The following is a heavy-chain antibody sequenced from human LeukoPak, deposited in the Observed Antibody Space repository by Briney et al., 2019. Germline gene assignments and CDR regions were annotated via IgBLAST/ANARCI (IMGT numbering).Heavy chain of an antibody. J-gene: IGHJ5*02. CDR1: GGSFSGYY. D-gene: IGHD3-10*01. CDR3: ARDKGQYGSGTRGFTWFDP. CDR2: INHSGGT. Sequence: SETLSLTCAVYGGSFSGYYWSWIRQPPGKGLEWIGEINHSGGTNYNPSLKSRVTISVDTSKNQFPLMLNSVTAADTAVYYCARDKGQYGSGTRGFTWFDPWGQGTLVTVSS. V-gene: IGHV4-34*01.